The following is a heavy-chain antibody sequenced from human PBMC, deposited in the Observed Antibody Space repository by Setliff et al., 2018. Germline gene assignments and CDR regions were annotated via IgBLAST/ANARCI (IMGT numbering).Heavy chain of an antibody. Sequence: GGSLRLSCAASAFTFSSYWSNWVRQAPGKGLEWAANIKQDGSVKHYVDSVKGRFSISRDNTKNSLYLQMNSLRAEDTAVYYCARDPFGNPVLDPWGQGTLVTVSS. CDR1: AFTFSSYW. V-gene: IGHV3-7*01. CDR3: ARDPFGNPVLDP. D-gene: IGHD3-10*01. J-gene: IGHJ5*02. CDR2: IKQDGSVK.